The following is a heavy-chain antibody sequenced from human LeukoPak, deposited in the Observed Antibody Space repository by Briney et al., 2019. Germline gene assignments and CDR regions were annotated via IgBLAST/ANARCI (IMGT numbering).Heavy chain of an antibody. CDR2: INPSGGST. D-gene: IGHD3-22*01. CDR3: ARHSGDSSGYYPPSFDY. J-gene: IGHJ4*02. CDR1: GYTFTSYY. V-gene: IGHV1-46*01. Sequence: ASVKVSCKASGYTFTSYYMHWVRQAPGQGLEWMGIINPSGGSTSYAQKFQGRVTMTRDTSTSTVYMELSSLRSEDTAVYYCARHSGDSSGYYPPSFDYWGQGTLVTVSS.